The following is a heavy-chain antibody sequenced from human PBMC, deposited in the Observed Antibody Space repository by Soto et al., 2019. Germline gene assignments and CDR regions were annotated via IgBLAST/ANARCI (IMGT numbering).Heavy chain of an antibody. J-gene: IGHJ4*02. CDR3: ARVGRITIFGVVTPDYFDY. V-gene: IGHV4-30-4*01. D-gene: IGHD3-3*01. CDR1: GGSISSGDYY. Sequence: SETLSLTCTVSGGSISSGDYYWSWIRQPPGKGLEWIGYIYYSGSTYYNPSLKSRVTMSVDTSKNQFSLKLSSVTAADTAVYYCARVGRITIFGVVTPDYFDYWGQGTLVTVSS. CDR2: IYYSGST.